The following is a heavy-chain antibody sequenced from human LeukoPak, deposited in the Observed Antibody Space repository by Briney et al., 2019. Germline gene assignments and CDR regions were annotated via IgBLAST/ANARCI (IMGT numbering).Heavy chain of an antibody. CDR2: IYYSGST. D-gene: IGHD6-19*01. V-gene: IGHV4-39*07. CDR1: GGSISSSSYY. CDR3: ARDLREQWLVRNAFDI. Sequence: SETLSLTCSVSGGSISSSSYYWGWIRQPPGKGLEWTGSIYYSGSTYYNPSLKSRVTISVDTSKNQFSLKLSSVTAADTAVYYCARDLREQWLVRNAFDIWGQGTMVTVSS. J-gene: IGHJ3*02.